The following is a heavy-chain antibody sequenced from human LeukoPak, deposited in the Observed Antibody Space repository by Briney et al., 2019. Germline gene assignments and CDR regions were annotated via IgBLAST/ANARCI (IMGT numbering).Heavy chain of an antibody. CDR3: ARLSGNYYIFDY. Sequence: ASVKVSCKASGYTXTNYGISWMRQAPGQGLEWMGWITTYNGYTNYAQKFQGRVTMTTDTSTSTAYMELRSLRSDDAAVYYCARLSGNYYIFDYWGQGTLVTVSS. V-gene: IGHV1-18*01. D-gene: IGHD1-26*01. J-gene: IGHJ4*02. CDR1: GYTXTNYG. CDR2: ITTYNGYT.